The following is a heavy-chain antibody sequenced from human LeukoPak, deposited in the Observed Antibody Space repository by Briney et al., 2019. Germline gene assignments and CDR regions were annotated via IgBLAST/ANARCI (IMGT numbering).Heavy chain of an antibody. CDR2: INPDSGGT. J-gene: IGHJ4*02. CDR1: GYIFTAYY. CDR3: ARSTVNTMIVVFIDDY. Sequence: ASVKVSCKASGYIFTAYYMHWVRQAPGQGLEWMGWINPDSGGTNYAQKFQGRVTMTTDTSINTAYMELSRPRSDDTAVYYCARSTVNTMIVVFIDDYCGEGTLVTVSS. D-gene: IGHD3-22*01. V-gene: IGHV1-2*02.